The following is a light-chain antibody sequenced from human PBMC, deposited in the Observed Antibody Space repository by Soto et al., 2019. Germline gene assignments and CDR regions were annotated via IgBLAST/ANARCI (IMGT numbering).Light chain of an antibody. J-gene: IGKJ1*01. CDR2: DTS. CDR3: QQRSIWPWT. V-gene: IGKV3-11*01. CDR1: QSVSSN. Sequence: EIVMTQSPATLSVSPGERATLSSRASQSVSSNLAWYQQKPGQAPRLLIYDTSDRATGLPARFSGSGSGTDFTLTISSLEPEDFAVFYCQQRSIWPWTFGQGTKVDIK.